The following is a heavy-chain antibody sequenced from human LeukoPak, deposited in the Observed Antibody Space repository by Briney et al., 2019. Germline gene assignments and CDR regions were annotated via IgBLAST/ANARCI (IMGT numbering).Heavy chain of an antibody. CDR2: IYYSGST. Sequence: MPSQTLSLTCTVSGGSISSGGYYWSWIRQHPGKGLEWIGYIYYSGSTYYNPSLKSRVTISVDTSKNQFSLKLSSVTAADTAVYYCARGSRTITMVRGVITNYYYGMDVWGQGTTVTVSS. CDR1: GGSISSGGYY. V-gene: IGHV4-31*03. D-gene: IGHD3-10*01. CDR3: ARGSRTITMVRGVITNYYYGMDV. J-gene: IGHJ6*02.